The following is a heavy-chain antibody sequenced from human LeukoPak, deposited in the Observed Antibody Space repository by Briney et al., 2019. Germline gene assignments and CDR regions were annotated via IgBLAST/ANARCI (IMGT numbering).Heavy chain of an antibody. Sequence: SETLSLTCIVSGGPISNKDFYWGWIRQPPGKGLEWIGSIYYSGSTYYNPSLKSRVTISVETANNQFSLELRSVTAADTAVYYCAKRGAGPFDYWGQGTLVTVTS. CDR2: IYYSGST. J-gene: IGHJ4*02. CDR1: GGPISNKDFY. V-gene: IGHV4-39*01. CDR3: AKRGAGPFDY. D-gene: IGHD6-19*01.